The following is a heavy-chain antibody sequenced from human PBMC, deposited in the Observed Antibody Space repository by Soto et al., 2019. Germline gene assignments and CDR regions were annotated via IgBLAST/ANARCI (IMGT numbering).Heavy chain of an antibody. V-gene: IGHV4-39*01. Sequence: ASETLSLTCTVSGGSISTSNSYWGWIRQPPGKGLEWIESIYYTGSTYYNPSLKSRVTMSVDTSKNQFSLRLSSVTAADTAVYYCARHGGHNWNDAYWFDPWGQGTLVTVSS. CDR3: ARHGGHNWNDAYWFDP. D-gene: IGHD1-1*01. CDR1: GGSISTSNSY. CDR2: IYYTGST. J-gene: IGHJ5*02.